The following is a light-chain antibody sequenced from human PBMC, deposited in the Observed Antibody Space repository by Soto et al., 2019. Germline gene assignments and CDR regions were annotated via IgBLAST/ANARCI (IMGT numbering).Light chain of an antibody. CDR3: SSYTSSSTVI. V-gene: IGLV2-14*01. Sequence: QSALTQPASVSGSPGQSITISCTGTSSDVGGYNYISWYQQHPGKAPKFIIYDVRNRPSGVSNRFSGSRSGNTASLTISGRQAEDEADYYCSSYTSSSTVIFGGGTQLNVL. J-gene: IGLJ2*01. CDR2: DVR. CDR1: SSDVGGYNY.